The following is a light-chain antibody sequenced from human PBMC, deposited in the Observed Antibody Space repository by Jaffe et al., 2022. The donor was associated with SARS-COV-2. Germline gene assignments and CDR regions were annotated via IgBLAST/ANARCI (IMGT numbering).Light chain of an antibody. CDR3: QQSYSTPMYT. CDR1: QSISSY. V-gene: IGKV1-39*01. CDR2: AAS. J-gene: IGKJ2*01. Sequence: DIQMTQSPSSLSASVGDRITITCRASQSISSYLNWYQQKPGKAPKLLISAASILQSGVPSRFSGRGSGTDFTLTISSLQPEDFATYYCQQSYSTPMYTFGQGTKLEIK.